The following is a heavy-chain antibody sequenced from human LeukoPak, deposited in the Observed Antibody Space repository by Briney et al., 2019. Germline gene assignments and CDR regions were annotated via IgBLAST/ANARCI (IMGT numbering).Heavy chain of an antibody. D-gene: IGHD6-19*01. V-gene: IGHV1-18*01. CDR2: ISAFNGNR. J-gene: IGHJ4*02. CDR1: GGTFSSYA. CDR3: AREGSSDWRNFDY. Sequence: GASVKVSCKASGGTFSSYAISWVRQAPGQGLEWMGWISAFNGNRKYAQKIQDRVTMTTRTSTSTAYMELRSLRSDDTAVYYCAREGSSDWRNFDYWGQGTLVTVSS.